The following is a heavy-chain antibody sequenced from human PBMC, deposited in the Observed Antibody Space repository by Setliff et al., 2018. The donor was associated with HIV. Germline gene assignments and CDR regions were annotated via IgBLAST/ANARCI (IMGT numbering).Heavy chain of an antibody. CDR2: IYASGSA. CDR1: GDSISGSY. CDR3: ASPLNGDSEPWYFDL. D-gene: IGHD4-17*01. J-gene: IGHJ2*01. Sequence: TSETLSLTCTVSGDSISGSYWCWIRQPPGKGLEWIGYIYASGSANHNPSLKSRVSVSVDTSKNQFSLNLSSVTAADTAVYYCASPLNGDSEPWYFDLWGRGTLVTVSS. V-gene: IGHV4-4*09.